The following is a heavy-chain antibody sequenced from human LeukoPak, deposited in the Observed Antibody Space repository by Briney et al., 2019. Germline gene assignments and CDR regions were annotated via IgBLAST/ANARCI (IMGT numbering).Heavy chain of an antibody. Sequence: GASVKASCKASGYTFTSYGINWVRQAPGQGLEWMGWISTYNGDTNYAQKLQGRVTMTTDTSTSTAYMELRSLRSDDTAVYYCARGSSYGFSMGYWGQGTLVTVSS. V-gene: IGHV1-18*01. CDR2: ISTYNGDT. CDR1: GYTFTSYG. D-gene: IGHD3-16*01. CDR3: ARGSSYGFSMGY. J-gene: IGHJ4*02.